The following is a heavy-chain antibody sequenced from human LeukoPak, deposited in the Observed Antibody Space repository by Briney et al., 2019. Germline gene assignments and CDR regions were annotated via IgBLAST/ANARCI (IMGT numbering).Heavy chain of an antibody. Sequence: PGGSLRLSCAASGFTFSSYAMSWVRQAPGKGLEWVSTISGSGGSTYYADSVKGRFTTSRDNSKDTLYLQMNSLRAEDTAVYYCAKDGSGSYSSFDYWGQGTLVTVSS. CDR2: ISGSGGST. D-gene: IGHD1-26*01. CDR3: AKDGSGSYSSFDY. CDR1: GFTFSSYA. J-gene: IGHJ4*02. V-gene: IGHV3-23*01.